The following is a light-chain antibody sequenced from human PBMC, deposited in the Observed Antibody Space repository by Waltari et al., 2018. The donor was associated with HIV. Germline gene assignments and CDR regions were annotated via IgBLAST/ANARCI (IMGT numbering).Light chain of an antibody. J-gene: IGKJ2*01. V-gene: IGKV3-15*01. CDR2: AAS. CDR1: QSVSTN. Sequence: EIMMTQSPATLSLSPGDTATLSCRPSQSVSTNLAWYQQKPGQAPRLLFYAASTRATGVPARFSGGGSETEFTLTITSLQSEDFAVYYCQQYNNWPPAYTFGQGTKLEIK. CDR3: QQYNNWPPAYT.